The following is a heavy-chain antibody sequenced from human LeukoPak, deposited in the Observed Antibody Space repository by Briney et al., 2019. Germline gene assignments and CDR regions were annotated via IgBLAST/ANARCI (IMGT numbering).Heavy chain of an antibody. D-gene: IGHD6-19*01. J-gene: IGHJ4*02. Sequence: GGSLRLSCAASGFTFDDYGMSWVRQAPGKGLEWVAVISYDGSNKYYADSVKGRFTISRDNSKNTLYLQMNSLRAEDTAVYYCAKDHSSSGWYLDYWGQGTLVTVSS. CDR2: ISYDGSNK. CDR3: AKDHSSSGWYLDY. V-gene: IGHV3-30*18. CDR1: GFTFDDYG.